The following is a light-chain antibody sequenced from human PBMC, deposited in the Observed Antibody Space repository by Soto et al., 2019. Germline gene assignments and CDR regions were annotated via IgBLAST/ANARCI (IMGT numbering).Light chain of an antibody. J-gene: IGLJ3*02. Sequence: QSVLTQPPSASGTPGQRVTISCSGSSSNIGSNTVNWYQQVPGTAPKLLIYSNNQRPSGVPDRFSGSKSGTSASLAISGLQSEDEADYYCTAWDDSLSGQWVFGGGTKLTVL. CDR2: SNN. CDR1: SSNIGSNT. CDR3: TAWDDSLSGQWV. V-gene: IGLV1-44*01.